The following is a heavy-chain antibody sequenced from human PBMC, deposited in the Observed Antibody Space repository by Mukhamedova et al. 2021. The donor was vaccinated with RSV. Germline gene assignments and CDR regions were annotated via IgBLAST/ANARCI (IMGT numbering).Heavy chain of an antibody. D-gene: IGHD2-2*01. J-gene: IGHJ4*02. CDR2: ISWNSGSI. CDR3: AKAVVPAAMPDY. V-gene: IGHV3-9*01. Sequence: VSGISWNSGSIGYADSVKGRFTISRDNAKNSLYLQMNSLRAEDTALYYCAKAVVPAAMPDYWGQGTLVTVSS.